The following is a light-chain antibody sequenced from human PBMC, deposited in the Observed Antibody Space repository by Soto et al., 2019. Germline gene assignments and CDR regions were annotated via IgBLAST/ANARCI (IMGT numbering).Light chain of an antibody. V-gene: IGKV1-17*01. CDR2: DVA. CDR1: QGIRDD. CDR3: LQHHTYPWT. J-gene: IGKJ1*01. Sequence: IQMTQSPSSLSASIGDRVTITCRASQGIRDDLGWYQQKPGKAPQRLIYDVARLQSGVPSRFSGSGSGTEFTLTISSLQPEDIATYYCLQHHTYPWTFGHGTKVEIK.